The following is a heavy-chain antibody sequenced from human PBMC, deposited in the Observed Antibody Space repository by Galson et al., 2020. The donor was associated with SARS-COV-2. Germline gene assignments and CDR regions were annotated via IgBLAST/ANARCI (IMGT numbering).Heavy chain of an antibody. D-gene: IGHD5-12*01. V-gene: IGHV4-59*02. CDR2: VHYTGTS. CDR1: GGTVNNYY. Sequence: ASETLSLTCTVSGGTVNNYYWSWIRLAPGKGLEWLGYVHYTGTSNYNPSLKGRVTMSVDTSLNQFSLRLNLVTAADTAVYYCAKTDRLRLGQVYRAMDVWGQGTTVIVSS. CDR3: AKTDRLRLGQVYRAMDV. J-gene: IGHJ6*02.